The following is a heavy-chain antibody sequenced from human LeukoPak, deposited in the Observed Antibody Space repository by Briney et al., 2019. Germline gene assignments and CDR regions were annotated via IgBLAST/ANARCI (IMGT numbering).Heavy chain of an antibody. D-gene: IGHD2/OR15-2a*01. CDR2: IKQDGSEK. J-gene: IGHJ5*02. V-gene: IGHV3-7*01. Sequence: GGSLRLSCAASGFTFSSYWMSWVRQAPGKGLEWVANIKQDGSEKYYVDSVKGRFTISRDNAKNSLYLQMNSLRAEDTAVYYCVRIPNSADFPNWFDPWGQGTLVTVSS. CDR3: VRIPNSADFPNWFDP. CDR1: GFTFSSYW.